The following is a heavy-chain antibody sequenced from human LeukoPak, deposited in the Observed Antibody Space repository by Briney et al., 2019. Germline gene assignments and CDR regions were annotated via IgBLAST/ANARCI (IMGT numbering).Heavy chain of an antibody. CDR2: ISYRTSRI. Sequence: GGSLRLSCTASGFTFSDCDMNWFRQAPGKGLEWVSSISYRTSRIYYADSVKGRFTISRDNAKNSLYLQMDSLRAEDTAVYFCGRAFPPLRTAAAGDYWGQGTLVTVSS. CDR3: GRAFPPLRTAAAGDY. J-gene: IGHJ4*02. CDR1: GFTFSDCD. D-gene: IGHD6-13*01. V-gene: IGHV3-21*01.